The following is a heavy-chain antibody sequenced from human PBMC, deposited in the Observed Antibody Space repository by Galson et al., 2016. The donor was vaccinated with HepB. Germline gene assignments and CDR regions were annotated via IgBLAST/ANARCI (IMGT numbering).Heavy chain of an antibody. V-gene: IGHV1-18*01. J-gene: IGHJ4*02. CDR1: GYTFLNYG. D-gene: IGHD2-8*01. CDR2: ISVNNGAT. CDR3: ASSSRYCANGIFATFDY. Sequence: QSGAEVKKPGASVKVSCKASGYTFLNYGISWVRQAPGQGLEWMGWISVNNGATNYVQKLQARVAMTTDTSTRTAYLELRSLRADDTAVYYCASSSRYCANGIFATFDYWGQGTLVTVSS.